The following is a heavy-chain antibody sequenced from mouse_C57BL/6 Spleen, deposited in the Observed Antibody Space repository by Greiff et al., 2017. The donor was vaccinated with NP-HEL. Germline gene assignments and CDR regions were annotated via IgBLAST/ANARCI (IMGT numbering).Heavy chain of an antibody. CDR1: GYAFSSYW. Sequence: QVQLQQSGAELVKPGASVKISCKASGYAFSSYWMNWVKQRPGKGLEWIGQIYPGDGDTNYNGKFKGKATLTADKSSSTAYMQLSSLPSEDSAVYFCARYGTGYSYWYFDVWGTGTTVTVSS. CDR3: ARYGTGYSYWYFDV. D-gene: IGHD2-3*01. J-gene: IGHJ1*03. CDR2: IYPGDGDT. V-gene: IGHV1-80*01.